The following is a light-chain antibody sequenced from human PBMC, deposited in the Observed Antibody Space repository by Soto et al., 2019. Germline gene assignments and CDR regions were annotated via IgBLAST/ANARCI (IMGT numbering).Light chain of an antibody. CDR3: SSYTTSNNVI. Sequence: QSALTQPASVSGSPGQSITISCTGTSSDIGGYDYVSWYQQHPGKVPKLMIFDVTRRPSGVSNRFSGSKSGNTASLTISGLQAEDEADYYCSSYTTSNNVIFGGGTKVTVL. J-gene: IGLJ2*01. CDR2: DVT. V-gene: IGLV2-14*03. CDR1: SSDIGGYDY.